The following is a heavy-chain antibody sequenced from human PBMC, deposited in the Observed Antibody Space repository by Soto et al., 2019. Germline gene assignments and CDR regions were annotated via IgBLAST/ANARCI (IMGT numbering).Heavy chain of an antibody. D-gene: IGHD3-3*01. V-gene: IGHV3-23*01. CDR3: ARDQDDSSDAFDI. J-gene: IGHJ3*02. CDR1: GFTFSSYA. Sequence: GGSLRLSCAASGFTFSSYAMSWVRQAPGKGLEWVSAISYFGGSTFYADSVKGRFTISRDNSKNTLYLQMNGLRAEDTAVYYCARDQDDSSDAFDIWGQGTMVTVSS. CDR2: ISYFGGST.